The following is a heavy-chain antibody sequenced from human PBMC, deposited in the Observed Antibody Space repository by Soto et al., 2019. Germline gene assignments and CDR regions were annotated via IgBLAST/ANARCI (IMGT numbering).Heavy chain of an antibody. V-gene: IGHV4-34*01. CDR2: INHSGST. Sequence: LTCAVYGGSFSGYYWSWIRQPPGKGLEWIGEINHSGSTNYNPSLKSRVTISVDTSKNQFSLKLSSVTAADTAVYYCATVIRLATFQYYFDYWGQGTLVTVSS. CDR3: ATVIRLATFQYYFDY. D-gene: IGHD1-26*01. CDR1: GGSFSGYY. J-gene: IGHJ4*02.